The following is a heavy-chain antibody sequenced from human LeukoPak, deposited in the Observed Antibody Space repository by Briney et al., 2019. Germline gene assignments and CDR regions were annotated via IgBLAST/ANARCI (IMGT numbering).Heavy chain of an antibody. Sequence: GGSLRLSCAASGFTVSSNYMSWVRQAPGKGLEWVSVIYSGGSTYYADSVKGRFTISRDNSKNTLYLQTNSLRAEDTAVYYCARDGGVRSFDPWGQGTLVTVSS. CDR3: ARDGGVRSFDP. J-gene: IGHJ5*02. D-gene: IGHD3-16*01. CDR1: GFTVSSNY. CDR2: IYSGGST. V-gene: IGHV3-53*01.